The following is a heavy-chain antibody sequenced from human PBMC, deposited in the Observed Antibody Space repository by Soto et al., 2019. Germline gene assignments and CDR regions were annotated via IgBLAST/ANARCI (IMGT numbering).Heavy chain of an antibody. CDR1: GFTFSSYE. V-gene: IGHV3-48*03. J-gene: IGHJ4*02. CDR3: ARSGYNWNDGARGYFDY. Sequence: EVQLVESGGGLVQPGGSLRLSCAASGFTFSSYEMNWVRQAPGKGLEWVSYISSSGRTIDYADSVKGRFTISRDNAKNSLYLPMNSLRAEDTAVYYCARSGYNWNDGARGYFDYWGQGTLVTVSS. CDR2: ISSSGRTI. D-gene: IGHD1-20*01.